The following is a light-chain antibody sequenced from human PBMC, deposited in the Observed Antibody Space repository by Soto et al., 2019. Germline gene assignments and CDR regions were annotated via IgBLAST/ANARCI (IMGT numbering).Light chain of an antibody. V-gene: IGKV3-20*01. J-gene: IGKJ2*01. Sequence: EIVMTQSPATLSVSPGERATLSCRASQSVSSNLAWYQQKPGQAPRLLIYGASTRATGIPDRFSGSGSGTDFTLTISRLEPEDFGVYYCQQFGSSIPHTFGQGTKLEIK. CDR2: GAS. CDR3: QQFGSSIPHT. CDR1: QSVSSN.